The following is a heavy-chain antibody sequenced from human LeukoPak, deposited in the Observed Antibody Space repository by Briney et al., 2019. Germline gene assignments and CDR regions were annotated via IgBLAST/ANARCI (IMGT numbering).Heavy chain of an antibody. J-gene: IGHJ4*02. Sequence: PGRSLRLSCAASGFTFSSYGMHWVRQAPGKGLEWVAVIWYDGSNKYYADSVKGRFTISRDNSKNTLYLQMNSLRAEATAVYFFSKDILGKAAALVDYWGQGTLVTVPS. D-gene: IGHD6-13*01. CDR3: SKDILGKAAALVDY. CDR1: GFTFSSYG. V-gene: IGHV3-33*06. CDR2: IWYDGSNK.